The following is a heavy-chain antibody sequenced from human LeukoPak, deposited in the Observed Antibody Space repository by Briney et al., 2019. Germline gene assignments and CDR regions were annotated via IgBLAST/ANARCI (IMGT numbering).Heavy chain of an antibody. CDR3: ARDPDYDSSGYYYDY. V-gene: IGHV4-61*01. Sequence: SETLSLTCTVSGGSVSSGSYYWSWIRQPPGKGLEWIGYIYYSGSTNYNPSLKSRVTISVDTSKNQFSLKLSSVTAADTAVYYCARDPDYDSSGYYYDYWGQGTLVTVSS. D-gene: IGHD3-22*01. CDR1: GGSVSSGSYY. CDR2: IYYSGST. J-gene: IGHJ4*02.